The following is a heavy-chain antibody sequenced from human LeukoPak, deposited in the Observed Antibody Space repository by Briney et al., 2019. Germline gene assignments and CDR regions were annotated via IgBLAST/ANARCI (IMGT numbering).Heavy chain of an antibody. V-gene: IGHV3-23*01. CDR2: ISGSGGST. CDR3: ARVRPSGESPMDYYYYYMDV. Sequence: RPGGSLRLSCAASGFTFSSYAMSWVRQAPGKGLEWVSAISGSGGSTYYADSVKGRFTISRDNSKNTLYLQMNSLRAEDTAVYYCARVRPSGESPMDYYYYYMDVWGKGTTVTVSS. J-gene: IGHJ6*03. D-gene: IGHD3-10*01. CDR1: GFTFSSYA.